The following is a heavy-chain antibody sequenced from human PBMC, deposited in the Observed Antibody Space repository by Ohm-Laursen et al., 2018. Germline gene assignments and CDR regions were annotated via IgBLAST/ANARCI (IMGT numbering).Heavy chain of an antibody. CDR1: EYTFTGYH. CDR2: IHPNTGDT. J-gene: IGHJ3*02. CDR3: ARDPYITDAFDI. D-gene: IGHD3-16*01. V-gene: IGHV1-2*06. Sequence: SVKVSCKASEYTFTGYHLHWLRQAPGQGLEWMGRIHPNTGDTNYAQKFQGRVTMTRDTSISTAYMERSRLRSDDTAVYYCARDPYITDAFDIWGQGTMVTVSS.